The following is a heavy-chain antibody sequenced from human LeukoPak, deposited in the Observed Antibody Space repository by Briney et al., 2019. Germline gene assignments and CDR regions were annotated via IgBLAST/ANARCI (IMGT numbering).Heavy chain of an antibody. CDR1: GFTFSNYN. D-gene: IGHD3-10*01. V-gene: IGHV3-48*01. J-gene: IGHJ4*02. CDR2: ISSSSITI. Sequence: GGSLRLSCAASGFTFSNYNINRVRQAPGKGLEWVSYISSSSITIYYADSVKGRFTISRDNAKNSLYLQMNSLRAEDTAVYYCARHYSGGYYSFDYWGQGTLVTVSS. CDR3: ARHYSGGYYSFDY.